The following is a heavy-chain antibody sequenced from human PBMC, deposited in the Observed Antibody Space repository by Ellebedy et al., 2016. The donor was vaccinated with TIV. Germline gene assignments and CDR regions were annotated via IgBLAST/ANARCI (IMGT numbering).Heavy chain of an antibody. Sequence: GESLKISCAASGFTVSSDYMNWVRQAPGKGLEWVAFISYNGRNEYYADSVKGRFTISRDYSKNTLYLQMNSLRAEDTALYYCAKIFFGSSGYYITALDFWGPGTLVTVSS. V-gene: IGHV3-30*02. CDR2: ISYNGRNE. J-gene: IGHJ4*02. CDR3: AKIFFGSSGYYITALDF. CDR1: GFTVSSDY. D-gene: IGHD3-22*01.